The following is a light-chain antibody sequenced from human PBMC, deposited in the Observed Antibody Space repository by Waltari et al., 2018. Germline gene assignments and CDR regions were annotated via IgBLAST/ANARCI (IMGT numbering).Light chain of an antibody. CDR3: HHRSNWPYT. Sequence: EIVLTQSPATLSLSPGESATPSCRTSQSVITYLAWYQQKPCQAPRLLIYDASNRATGIPARFSGSGSGTDFTLTISSLEPEDFAVYYCHHRSNWPYTFGQGTKLEIK. V-gene: IGKV3-11*01. CDR2: DAS. J-gene: IGKJ2*01. CDR1: QSVITY.